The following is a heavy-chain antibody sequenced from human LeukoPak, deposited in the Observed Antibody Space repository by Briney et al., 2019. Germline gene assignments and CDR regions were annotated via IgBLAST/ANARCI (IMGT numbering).Heavy chain of an antibody. Sequence: ASVKVSCKASGYTFTSYGISWVRQAPGQGLEWMGWISAYNGNTNYAQKLQGRVTMTRDTSTSTVYMELSSLRSEDTAVYYCAKCRVSGSASADYWGQGTLVTVSS. V-gene: IGHV1-18*01. D-gene: IGHD5/OR15-5a*01. CDR3: AKCRVSGSASADY. CDR2: ISAYNGNT. CDR1: GYTFTSYG. J-gene: IGHJ4*02.